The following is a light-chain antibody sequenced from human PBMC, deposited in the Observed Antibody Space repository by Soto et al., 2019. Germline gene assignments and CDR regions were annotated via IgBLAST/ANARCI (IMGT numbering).Light chain of an antibody. CDR2: GAS. CDR3: QQYGRSQT. Sequence: EIVLTQSPGTLSLSPGERATLSCRASQSVSSSYLAWYQQKPGQAPRLLIYGASSRATGIPDRFSGSGSGTYFTLTISSREREDFAVYYCQQYGRSQTFGQGTKVEIK. CDR1: QSVSSSY. J-gene: IGKJ1*01. V-gene: IGKV3-20*01.